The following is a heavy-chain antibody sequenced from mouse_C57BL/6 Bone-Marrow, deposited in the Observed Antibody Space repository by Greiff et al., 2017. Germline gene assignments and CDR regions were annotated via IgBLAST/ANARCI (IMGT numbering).Heavy chain of an antibody. J-gene: IGHJ2*01. CDR2: IHPNSGST. D-gene: IGHD1-1*01. V-gene: IGHV1-64*01. CDR1: GYTFTSYW. Sequence: QVQLQQPGAELVKPGASVKLSCKASGYTFTSYWMHWVKQRPGQGLEWIGMIHPNSGSTNYNEKFKSKATLTVDKSSSTAYMQLSSLTSEDSAVYYCATTVVDGYVDYWGQGTTLTVSS. CDR3: ATTVVDGYVDY.